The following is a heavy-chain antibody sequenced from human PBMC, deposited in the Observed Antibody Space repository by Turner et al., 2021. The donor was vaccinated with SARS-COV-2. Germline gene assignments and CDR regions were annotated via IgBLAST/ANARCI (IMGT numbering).Heavy chain of an antibody. CDR2: IYYSGST. Sequence: SHSSSSYYWGWIRQPPGKGLEWIGNIYYSGSTYYNPSLKSRVTISVYTSKNQFSLMLGSVTATDTAVHSWSRRLVVQGTAHYTYSCGMDVWGQGTTVTVSS. D-gene: IGHD3-22*01. CDR1: SHSSSSYY. J-gene: IGHJ6*02. CDR3: SRRLVVQGTAHYTYSCGMDV. V-gene: IGHV4-39*01.